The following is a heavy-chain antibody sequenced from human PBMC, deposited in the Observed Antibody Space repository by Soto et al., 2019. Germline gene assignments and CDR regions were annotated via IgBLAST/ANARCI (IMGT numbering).Heavy chain of an antibody. D-gene: IGHD2-15*01. J-gene: IGHJ4*02. V-gene: IGHV3-30-3*01. CDR1: GLTFSSYG. Sequence: QVQLVESGGGVVQPGRSLRLSCAASGLTFSSYGMNWVRQAPGKGLEWVAVISYDGSDKYYADSVKGRFTISRDNSKNTLFLQMNSLRADDTAVYYCAREINSHFDYWGKGTLVTVSS. CDR2: ISYDGSDK. CDR3: AREINSHFDY.